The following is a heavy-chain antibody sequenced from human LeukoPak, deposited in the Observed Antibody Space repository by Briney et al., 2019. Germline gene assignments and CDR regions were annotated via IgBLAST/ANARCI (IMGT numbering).Heavy chain of an antibody. V-gene: IGHV3-48*01. J-gene: IGHJ4*02. CDR3: ARDTPVTLRGGFDY. D-gene: IGHD4-11*01. Sequence: GGSLRLSCAASGFTFSSYSMNWVRQAPGKGLEWVSYISSSSSTIYYADSVKGRFTISRDNAKNSLYLQMNSLRAGDTAVYYCARDTPVTLRGGFDYWGQGTLVTVSS. CDR1: GFTFSSYS. CDR2: ISSSSSTI.